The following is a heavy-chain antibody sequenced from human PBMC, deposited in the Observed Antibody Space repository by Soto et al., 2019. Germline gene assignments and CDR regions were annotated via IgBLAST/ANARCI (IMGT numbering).Heavy chain of an antibody. CDR1: GYTFTSYY. Sequence: VKVSCKESGYTFTSYYIHWVRQAPGQGLEWVGIINPSGGSTSYAQKFQGRVTMTRDTSTSTVYMEVSGLRSEDTAVYYCARDQEPSTLYYDYYYMDVWGKGTTVTVSS. V-gene: IGHV1-46*03. CDR3: ARDQEPSTLYYDYYYMDV. CDR2: INPSGGST. J-gene: IGHJ6*03.